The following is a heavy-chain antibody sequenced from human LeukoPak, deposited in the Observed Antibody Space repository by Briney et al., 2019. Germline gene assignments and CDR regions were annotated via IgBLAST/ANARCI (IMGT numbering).Heavy chain of an antibody. CDR3: AVNWGYYYMDV. CDR1: GFTVSSNY. D-gene: IGHD7-27*01. Sequence: GGSLRLSCAASGFTVSSNYMSWVRQAPGKGLEWVSVIYSGGSTYYADSVKGRFTISRDNSKNTLYLQMNSLRAEDTAVYYCAVNWGYYYMDVWGKGTTVTVSS. J-gene: IGHJ6*03. CDR2: IYSGGST. V-gene: IGHV3-53*01.